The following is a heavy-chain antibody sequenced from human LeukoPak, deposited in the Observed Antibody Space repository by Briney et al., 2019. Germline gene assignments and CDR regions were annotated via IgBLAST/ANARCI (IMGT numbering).Heavy chain of an antibody. D-gene: IGHD6-13*01. CDR2: IYYSGST. CDR1: GGSISSYY. CDR3: VRSRWYGGDWFDP. Sequence: SETLSLTCTVSGGSISSYYWSWIRQPPGKGLEWIGYIYYSGSTNYNPSLKSRVTISVDTSKNQFSLQLNSVTPEDTAVYYCVRSRWYGGDWFDPWGQGTLVTVSS. J-gene: IGHJ5*02. V-gene: IGHV4-59*12.